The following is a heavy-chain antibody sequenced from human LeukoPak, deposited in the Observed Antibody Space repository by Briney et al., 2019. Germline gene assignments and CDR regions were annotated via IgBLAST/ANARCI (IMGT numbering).Heavy chain of an antibody. CDR2: VNSDGSRT. V-gene: IGHV3-74*03. D-gene: IGHD2-21*02. CDR1: GFTFSNYA. CDR3: ARGGVIVVVTAYFDY. Sequence: PGGSLRLSCAASGFTFSNYAIHWVRQAPGKGLVWVSRVNSDGSRTTYADSVKGRFTISRDNAKNSLYLQMNSLRAEDTALYYCARGGVIVVVTAYFDYWGQGTLVTVSS. J-gene: IGHJ4*02.